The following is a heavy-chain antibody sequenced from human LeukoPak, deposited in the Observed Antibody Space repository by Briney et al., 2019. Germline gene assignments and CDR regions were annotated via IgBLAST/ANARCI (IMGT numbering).Heavy chain of an antibody. CDR3: ARDGNDYGYMDV. CDR2: IYTSGST. Sequence: PSETLSLTCTVSGGSISSGSYYWSWIRQPAGKGLEWIGRIYTSGSTNYNPSLKSRVTISVDTSKNQFSLKLSSVTAADTAVYYCARDGNDYGYMDVWGKGTTVTVSS. J-gene: IGHJ6*03. D-gene: IGHD1-14*01. CDR1: GGSISSGSYY. V-gene: IGHV4-61*02.